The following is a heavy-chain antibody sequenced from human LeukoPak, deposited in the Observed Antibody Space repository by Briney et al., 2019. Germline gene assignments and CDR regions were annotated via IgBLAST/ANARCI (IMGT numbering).Heavy chain of an antibody. V-gene: IGHV3-23*01. CDR3: AKDLHAFYDSSGYFDY. D-gene: IGHD3-22*01. Sequence: PGGSLRLSCSASGFTFRNYAMNSVRQPPGKGLEWVSAISGNGDSTYYADSVKGRFTISRDNFKNTPYLQMNSLRAEDTAVYYCAKDLHAFYDSSGYFDYWGQGTLVTVSS. J-gene: IGHJ4*02. CDR2: ISGNGDST. CDR1: GFTFRNYA.